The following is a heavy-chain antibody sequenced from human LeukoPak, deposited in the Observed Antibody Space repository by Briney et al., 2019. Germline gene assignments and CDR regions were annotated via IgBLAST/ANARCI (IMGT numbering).Heavy chain of an antibody. D-gene: IGHD5-18*01. Sequence: ASVKVSCKASGYTFTRHYMHWVRQAPGQGLEWMGVIHTRGGSTSYAPKFQGRVTMTKDTSTSTVYIDLSSLRFEDTGVYYCARMGKDSGMVTNFFDYWGQGTVVTVSS. CDR2: IHTRGGST. CDR1: GYTFTRHY. V-gene: IGHV1-46*01. CDR3: ARMGKDSGMVTNFFDY. J-gene: IGHJ4*02.